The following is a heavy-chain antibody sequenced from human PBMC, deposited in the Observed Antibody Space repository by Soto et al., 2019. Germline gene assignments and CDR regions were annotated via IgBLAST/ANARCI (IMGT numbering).Heavy chain of an antibody. CDR2: IIPILGIA. CDR3: ARGSLEGCSSTSCNDY. V-gene: IGHV1-69*02. D-gene: IGHD2-2*01. CDR1: GGTFSSYT. Sequence: QVQLVQSGAEVKKPGSSVKVSCKASGGTFSSYTISRVRQAPGQGLEWMGRIIPILGIANYAQKFQGRVTITADKSTSTAYMELSSLRSEDTAVYYCARGSLEGCSSTSCNDYWGQGTLVTVSS. J-gene: IGHJ4*02.